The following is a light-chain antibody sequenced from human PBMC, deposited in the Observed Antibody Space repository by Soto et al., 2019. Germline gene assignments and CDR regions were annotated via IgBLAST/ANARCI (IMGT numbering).Light chain of an antibody. CDR2: GTT. Sequence: EIVLTQSPGTLSLSPGERATLSCRASQNVDSAYLAWYQQKPGQAPRLLIYGTTARATGIPDTFSGSGSGTDFTLTISRVEPEDFALYYCQHYGTSPWTFGQGTKVAIK. V-gene: IGKV3-20*01. CDR1: QNVDSAY. J-gene: IGKJ1*01. CDR3: QHYGTSPWT.